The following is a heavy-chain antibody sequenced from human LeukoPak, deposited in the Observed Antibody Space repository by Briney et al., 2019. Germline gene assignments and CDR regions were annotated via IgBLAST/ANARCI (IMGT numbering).Heavy chain of an antibody. J-gene: IGHJ6*03. V-gene: IGHV3-23*01. CDR1: GFTFSSYA. D-gene: IGHD1-26*01. CDR2: ISGSGDNT. CDR3: AKDYSGSYYEYYYMDV. Sequence: GGSLRLSCAASGFTFSSYAMSWVRQAPGKGLEWVSVISGSGDNTYYADSVKGRFTISRDSSKNTLYLQMNSLTAEDTAVYYCAKDYSGSYYEYYYMDVWGKGTTVTVSS.